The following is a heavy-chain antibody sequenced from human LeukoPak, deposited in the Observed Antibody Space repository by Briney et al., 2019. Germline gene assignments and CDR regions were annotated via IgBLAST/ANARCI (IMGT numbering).Heavy chain of an antibody. D-gene: IGHD6-13*01. V-gene: IGHV4-30-2*01. Sequence: KASETLSLTCAVSGGSISSGIYSWSWIRQPPGKGLEWIGYISHSGNTYYSPSLKSRVTIPVDYSKNQFSLKLTSVTAADTAVYYCARYSTAWPYWYFDLWGRGTLVTVSS. CDR1: GGSISSGIYS. CDR3: ARYSTAWPYWYFDL. J-gene: IGHJ2*01. CDR2: ISHSGNT.